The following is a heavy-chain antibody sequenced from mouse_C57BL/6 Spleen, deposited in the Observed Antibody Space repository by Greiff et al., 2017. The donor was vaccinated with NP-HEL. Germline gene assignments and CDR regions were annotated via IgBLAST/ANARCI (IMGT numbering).Heavy chain of an antibody. V-gene: IGHV1-15*01. Sequence: VQLQQSGAELVRPGASVTLSCKASGYTFTDYEMHWVKQTPVHGLEWIGAIDPETGGTAYNQKFKGKAILTADQSSSTAYMELRSLTSEDSAVYYCTPDYGGRAWFAYWGQGTLVTVSA. CDR3: TPDYGGRAWFAY. CDR1: GYTFTDYE. J-gene: IGHJ3*01. CDR2: IDPETGGT. D-gene: IGHD1-1*02.